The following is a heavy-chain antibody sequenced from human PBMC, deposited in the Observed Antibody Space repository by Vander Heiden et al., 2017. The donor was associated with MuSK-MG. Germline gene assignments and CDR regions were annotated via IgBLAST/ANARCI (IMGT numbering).Heavy chain of an antibody. CDR1: GFTFDDYA. V-gene: IGHV3-9*01. CDR3: AKEGYTICGVVIPFDY. J-gene: IGHJ4*02. Sequence: EVQLVESGGGLVQPGRSLRLSCAASGFTFDDYAMHWVRQAPGKGLEWVSGISWNSGSIGYADSVKGRFTISRDNAKNSLYLQMNSLRAEDTALYYCAKEGYTICGVVIPFDYWGQGTLVTVSS. CDR2: ISWNSGSI. D-gene: IGHD3-3*01.